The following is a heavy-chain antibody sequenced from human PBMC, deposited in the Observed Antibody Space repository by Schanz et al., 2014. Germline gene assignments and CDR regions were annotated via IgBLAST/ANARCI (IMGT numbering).Heavy chain of an antibody. J-gene: IGHJ4*02. V-gene: IGHV3-11*06. Sequence: QAQLMESGGGLVKPGGSLRLSCAASGFTFRDYYMSWIRQAPGKGLEWVSYISGTTTYTNYADSVKGRFTISRDNSKNTLYLQMNSLRADDTAVYFCARAHGNNWYGKGLDYWGQGTQVTVSS. CDR3: ARAHGNNWYGKGLDY. CDR1: GFTFRDYY. D-gene: IGHD1-1*01. CDR2: ISGTTTYT.